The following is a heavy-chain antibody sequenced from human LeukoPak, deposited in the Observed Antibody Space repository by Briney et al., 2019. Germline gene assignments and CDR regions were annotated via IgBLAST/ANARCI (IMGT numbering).Heavy chain of an antibody. CDR2: ISGSGGST. Sequence: GGSLRLSCAVSGFTLTSYGIHWVRQAPGKGLEWVSAISGSGGSTYYADSVKGRFTISRDNSKNTLYLQMNSLRVEDTAAYYCAKVRAPSGWFNSDYWGQGTLVTVSS. J-gene: IGHJ4*02. V-gene: IGHV3-23*01. CDR3: AKVRAPSGWFNSDY. CDR1: GFTLTSYG. D-gene: IGHD6-19*01.